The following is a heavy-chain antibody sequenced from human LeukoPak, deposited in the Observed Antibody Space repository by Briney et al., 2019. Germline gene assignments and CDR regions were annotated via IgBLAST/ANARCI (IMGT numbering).Heavy chain of an antibody. CDR3: ARDLREHGVFDI. Sequence: GGSLRLSCAASGFTFSSYSMNWVRQAPGKGLEWVSEIYSDGTTYYAASVKGRFGISRDNSKNTVDLQLNSLRAEDTAVYYCARDLREHGVFDIWGQGTMVTVSS. J-gene: IGHJ3*02. V-gene: IGHV3-53*01. D-gene: IGHD1-26*01. CDR2: IYSDGTT. CDR1: GFTFSSYS.